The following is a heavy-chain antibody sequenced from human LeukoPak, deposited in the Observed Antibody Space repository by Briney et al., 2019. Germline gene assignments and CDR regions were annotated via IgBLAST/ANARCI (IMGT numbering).Heavy chain of an antibody. D-gene: IGHD3-3*01. J-gene: IGHJ4*02. CDR1: GYSISSGYY. CDR3: ARVNFSDFWSGYYPYYFDY. V-gene: IGHV4-38-2*02. CDR2: VYHSGST. Sequence: PSETLSLTCTVSGYSISSGYYWGWVRQPPGKGLEWIGTVYHSGSTYYNPSLRSRVTISVETSKNQFSLKLSSVTAADTAVYYCARVNFSDFWSGYYPYYFDYWGQGTLVTVSS.